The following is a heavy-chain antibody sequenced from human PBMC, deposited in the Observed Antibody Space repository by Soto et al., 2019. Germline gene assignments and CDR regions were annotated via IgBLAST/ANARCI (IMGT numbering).Heavy chain of an antibody. D-gene: IGHD3-10*01. Sequence: QVQLVESGGGVVQPGRSLRLSCAASGFTFSSYAMHWVRQAPGKGLEWVAVISNDGSNKYYADSVKGRFTISRDNSKNSLYLQMNSLRAEDTAVYYCAREGGYYGSGNYYGMDVWGQGTTVTLSS. V-gene: IGHV3-30-3*01. CDR2: ISNDGSNK. CDR3: AREGGYYGSGNYYGMDV. J-gene: IGHJ6*02. CDR1: GFTFSSYA.